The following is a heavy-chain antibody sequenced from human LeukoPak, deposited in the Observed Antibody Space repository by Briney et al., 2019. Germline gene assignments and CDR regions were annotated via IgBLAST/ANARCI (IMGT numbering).Heavy chain of an antibody. CDR3: ARDRRLGYCSSTSCYYFDY. D-gene: IGHD2-2*01. CDR1: GYTFTSYD. V-gene: IGHV1-8*01. J-gene: IGHJ4*02. Sequence: ASVKVSCKASGYTFTSYDINWVRQATGQGLEWMGWMNPNSANTGYAQKFQGRVTMTRNTSISTAYMELSSLRSEDTAVYYCARDRRLGYCSSTSCYYFDYWGQGTLVTVSS. CDR2: MNPNSANT.